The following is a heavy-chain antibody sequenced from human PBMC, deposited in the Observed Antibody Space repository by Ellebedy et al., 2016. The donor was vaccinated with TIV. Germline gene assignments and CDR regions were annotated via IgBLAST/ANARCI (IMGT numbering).Heavy chain of an antibody. Sequence: AASVKVSCKASGYTFTSYGISWVRQAPGQGLEWMGWISGYNGNTNYAQKLQGRVTMTTDTSTSTAYMELRSLRSDDTAVYYCARDRRSYGDYQLFDIWGQGTLVTGST. V-gene: IGHV1-18*04. CDR3: ARDRRSYGDYQLFDI. CDR2: ISGYNGNT. D-gene: IGHD4-17*01. J-gene: IGHJ4*02. CDR1: GYTFTSYG.